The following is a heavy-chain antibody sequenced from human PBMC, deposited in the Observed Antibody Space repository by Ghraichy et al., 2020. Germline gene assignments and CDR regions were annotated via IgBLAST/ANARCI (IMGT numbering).Heavy chain of an antibody. CDR2: INHSGST. V-gene: IGHV4-34*01. J-gene: IGHJ2*01. CDR1: GGSFSGYY. CDR3: ARAYSGGIAAAGAQGFDL. Sequence: SETLSLTCAVYGGSFSGYYWSWIRQPPGKGLEWIGEINHSGSTNYNPSLKSRVTISVDTSKNQFSLKLSSVTAADTAVYYCARAYSGGIAAAGAQGFDLWGRGTLVTVSS. D-gene: IGHD6-13*01.